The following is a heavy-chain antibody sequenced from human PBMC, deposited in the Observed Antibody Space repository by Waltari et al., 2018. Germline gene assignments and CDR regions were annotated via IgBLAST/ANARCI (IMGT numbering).Heavy chain of an antibody. D-gene: IGHD2-15*01. Sequence: QVQLRESGPGLVKPSGTLSLTCGVSGDSMGSRAWWRWVRQPPRKGIGWIGKITRRGKATCKPSLESRATVSIDTSNNQLSLKVTSATAADTAVYYCARDRGRGLYLDSWGQGTLVTVSP. CDR3: ARDRGRGLYLDS. J-gene: IGHJ4*02. V-gene: IGHV4-4*02. CDR2: ITRRGKA. CDR1: GDSMGSRAW.